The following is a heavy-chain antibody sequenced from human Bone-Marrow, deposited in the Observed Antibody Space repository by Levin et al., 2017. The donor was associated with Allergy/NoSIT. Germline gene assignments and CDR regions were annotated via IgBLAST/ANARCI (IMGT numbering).Heavy chain of an antibody. CDR2: IGSDGRSS. CDR1: GFPFGSYW. D-gene: IGHD4-11*01. J-gene: IGHJ4*02. V-gene: IGHV3-74*01. CDR3: AGGGVVTVPGFDY. Sequence: GGSLRLSCAASGFPFGSYWMHWVRQAPGKGLEWVSRIGSDGRSSSYADSVRGRFTISRDNAKNTVYLHMNSLRAEDTAVYYCAGGGVVTVPGFDYWGQGTLVTVSS.